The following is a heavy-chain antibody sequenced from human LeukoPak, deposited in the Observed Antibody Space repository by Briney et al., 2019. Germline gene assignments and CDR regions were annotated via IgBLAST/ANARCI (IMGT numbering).Heavy chain of an antibody. CDR2: TRNKANSYTT. J-gene: IGHJ6*03. Sequence: GGSLRLSCAASGFTFSDHYMDWVRQAPGKGLEWVGRTRNKANSYTTEYAASVKGRFTISRDDSKNSLYLQMNSLKTEDTAVYYCARGNSSGYYYHYYMDVWGKGTTVTVSS. V-gene: IGHV3-72*01. D-gene: IGHD3-22*01. CDR3: ARGNSSGYYYHYYMDV. CDR1: GFTFSDHY.